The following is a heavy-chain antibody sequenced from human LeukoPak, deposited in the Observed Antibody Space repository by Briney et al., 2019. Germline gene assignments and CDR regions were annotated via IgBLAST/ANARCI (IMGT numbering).Heavy chain of an antibody. CDR3: ARSLRGCIVATQTFDY. V-gene: IGHV1-3*01. CDR2: INAGNGNT. D-gene: IGHD5-12*01. Sequence: ASVKVSCKASGYTFTSYAMHWVRQAPGQRLEWMGWINAGNGNTKYSQKFQGRVTITRDTSASTAYMELSSLRSEDTAVYYCARSLRGCIVATQTFDYWGQGTLVTVSS. CDR1: GYTFTSYA. J-gene: IGHJ4*02.